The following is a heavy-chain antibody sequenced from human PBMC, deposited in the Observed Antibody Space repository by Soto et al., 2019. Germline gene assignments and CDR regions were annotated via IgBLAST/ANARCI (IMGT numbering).Heavy chain of an antibody. V-gene: IGHV1-3*01. CDR1: GYTFTSYA. Sequence: QVQLVQSGAEVKKPGASVKVSCKASGYTFTSYAMHWVRQAPGQRLEWMGWINAGNGYTKYSQKFQGRVTITRDTSASTAYMELSSLRSEDTAVYYCARAHRFYDSRIDYWGQGTLVTVSS. D-gene: IGHD3-22*01. CDR3: ARAHRFYDSRIDY. CDR2: INAGNGYT. J-gene: IGHJ4*02.